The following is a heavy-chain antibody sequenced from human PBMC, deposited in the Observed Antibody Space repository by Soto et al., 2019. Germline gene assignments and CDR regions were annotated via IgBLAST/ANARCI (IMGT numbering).Heavy chain of an antibody. V-gene: IGHV3-15*01. CDR2: IKSKSDGGTA. Sequence: GGSLRLSCTASGFTFNNAWMSWVRQAPGKGLEWVGRIKSKSDGGTADYAAPVKGRFTISRDDSKNTLYLQMNSVKTEDTAVYYCAAGALDYDILTGFFSYYFDYWGLGTLVTVSS. CDR1: GFTFNNAW. J-gene: IGHJ4*02. D-gene: IGHD3-9*01. CDR3: AAGALDYDILTGFFSYYFDY.